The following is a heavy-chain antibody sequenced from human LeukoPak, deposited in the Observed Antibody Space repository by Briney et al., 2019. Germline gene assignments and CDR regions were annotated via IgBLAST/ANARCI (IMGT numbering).Heavy chain of an antibody. V-gene: IGHV3-7*01. D-gene: IGHD2-15*01. CDR2: IKQDGSEK. CDR1: GFTFSRYW. Sequence: GGSLRLSCAASGFTFSRYWMSWVRQAPGKGLEWVANIKQDGSEKYYVDSVKGRFTISRDNAKNSLYLQMNSLRAEDTAVYYCAREPPPLIYCSGGSCYSDYYGMDVWGQGTTVTVSS. CDR3: AREPPPLIYCSGGSCYSDYYGMDV. J-gene: IGHJ6*02.